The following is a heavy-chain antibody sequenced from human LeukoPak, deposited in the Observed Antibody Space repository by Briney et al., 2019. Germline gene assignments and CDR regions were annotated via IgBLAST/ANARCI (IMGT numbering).Heavy chain of an antibody. CDR3: AGSMVRGVIIPDY. CDR1: GYSFTSYW. D-gene: IGHD3-10*01. CDR2: IYPGDSDT. Sequence: GESLKISCKGSGYSFTSYWIGWVRQMPGKGLGWMGIIYPGDSDTRYSPSFQGQVTISADKSISTAYLQWSSLKASDTAMYYCAGSMVRGVIIPDYWGQGTLVTVSS. J-gene: IGHJ4*02. V-gene: IGHV5-51*01.